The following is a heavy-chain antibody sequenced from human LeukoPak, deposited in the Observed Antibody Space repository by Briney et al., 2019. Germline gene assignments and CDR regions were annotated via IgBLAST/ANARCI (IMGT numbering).Heavy chain of an antibody. CDR2: ISHDGII. D-gene: IGHD5-24*01. CDR1: GFTFSSYV. CDR3: ARDWVYKIDY. V-gene: IGHV3-74*01. Sequence: GGSLRLSCETAGFTFSSYVMHWVRRTPGKGLVWVSRISHDGIISYADSVKGRFTTSRDNAKNTLILQMNSLRVEDTAVYYCARDWVYKIDYWGRGTLVTVSS. J-gene: IGHJ4*02.